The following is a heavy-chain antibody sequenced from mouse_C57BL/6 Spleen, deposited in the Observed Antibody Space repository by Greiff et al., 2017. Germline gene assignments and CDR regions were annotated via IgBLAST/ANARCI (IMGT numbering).Heavy chain of an antibody. D-gene: IGHD1-1*01. Sequence: EVQGVESVAELVRPGASVKLSCTASGFNIKNTYMHWVKQRPEQGLEWIGRIDPANGNTKYAPKFQGKATITADTSSNTAYLQLSSLTSEDTAIYYCAPITTVVDLFDYWGQGTTLTVSS. CDR2: IDPANGNT. J-gene: IGHJ2*01. CDR1: GFNIKNTY. V-gene: IGHV14-3*01. CDR3: APITTVVDLFDY.